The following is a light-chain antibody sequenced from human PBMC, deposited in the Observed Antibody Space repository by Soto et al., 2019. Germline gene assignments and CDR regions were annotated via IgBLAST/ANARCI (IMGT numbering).Light chain of an antibody. CDR3: QQYNDWPET. J-gene: IGKJ1*01. CDR2: DAS. V-gene: IGKV3-15*01. CDR1: QSVGST. Sequence: EIVMTQSPATLSVSPGERATLSCRASQSVGSTLAWYQQKVCQAPRLLIYDASARATGIPARFSGSGSGTEFTLTISSLQSEDFAVYYCQQYNDWPETFGQGTKV.